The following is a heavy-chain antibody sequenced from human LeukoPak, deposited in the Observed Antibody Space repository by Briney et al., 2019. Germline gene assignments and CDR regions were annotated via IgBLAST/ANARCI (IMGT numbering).Heavy chain of an antibody. CDR2: IDTDGSNT. J-gene: IGHJ5*02. CDR3: AREVAAAGYNWFDP. Sequence: GSLRLSCVPSGFTFSSYWMHWVRQAPGKGLMWVSRIDTDGSNTNYADSVEGRFTISRDNAKNTLYLQMNSLRAEDTAVYYCAREVAAAGYNWFDPWGQGTLVTVSS. D-gene: IGHD6-13*01. CDR1: GFTFSSYW. V-gene: IGHV3-74*01.